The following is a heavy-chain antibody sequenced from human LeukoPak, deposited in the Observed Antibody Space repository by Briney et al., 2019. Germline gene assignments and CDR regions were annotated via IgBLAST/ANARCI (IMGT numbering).Heavy chain of an antibody. CDR3: ARRKRWLQFVAGGPRRGGFDY. Sequence: PSETLSLTCAVYGGSFSGYYWSWIRQPPGKGLEWIGEINHSGSTDYNPSLKSRVSISVDTSKKQFSLKLSSVTAADTAVYYCARRKRWLQFVAGGPRRGGFDYWGQGTLVTVSS. CDR1: GGSFSGYY. D-gene: IGHD5-24*01. J-gene: IGHJ4*02. CDR2: INHSGST. V-gene: IGHV4-34*01.